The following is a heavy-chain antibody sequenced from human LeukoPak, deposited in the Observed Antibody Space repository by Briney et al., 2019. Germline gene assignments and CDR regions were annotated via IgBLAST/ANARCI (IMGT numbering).Heavy chain of an antibody. CDR2: ISWNSGSI. V-gene: IGHV3-9*01. CDR3: AKDMRYCTNGVCYTSDYYYGMDV. D-gene: IGHD2-8*01. J-gene: IGHJ6*02. Sequence: GRSLRLSCAASGFTFDDYATHWVRQAPGKGLEWVSGISWNSGSIGYADSVKGRFTISRDNAKNSLYLQMNSLRAEDTALYYCAKDMRYCTNGVCYTSDYYYGMDVWGQGTTVTVSS. CDR1: GFTFDDYA.